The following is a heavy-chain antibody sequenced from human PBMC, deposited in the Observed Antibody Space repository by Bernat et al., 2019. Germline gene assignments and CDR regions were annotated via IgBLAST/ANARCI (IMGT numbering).Heavy chain of an antibody. CDR2: IWYDSSNS. J-gene: IGHJ4*02. D-gene: IGHD6-25*01. V-gene: IGHV3-33*01. CDR3: AREGWSAMAAAGTGADY. Sequence: QVQLVESGGGVVQPGTSLRLSCVASGFTFSNYGMHWVRQAPGKGLVWVAVIWYDSSNSYYADSVRGRFTISKDNSKNTLFLQMNSLRTEDTGVYYCAREGWSAMAAAGTGADYWGQGTLVSVSS. CDR1: GFTFSNYG.